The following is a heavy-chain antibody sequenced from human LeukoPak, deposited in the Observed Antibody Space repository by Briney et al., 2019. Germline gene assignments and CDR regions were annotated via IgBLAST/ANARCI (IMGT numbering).Heavy chain of an antibody. Sequence: GGSLRLSCAASGFTFSYYAIHWVRQAPGKGLEGVAVISYDGSNKYYADSVKGRFTISRDNSKNILYLQMNSLRAEDTAVYYCARPSSGWYDWYAFDIWGQGTMVTVSS. CDR2: ISYDGSNK. CDR3: ARPSSGWYDWYAFDI. D-gene: IGHD6-19*01. J-gene: IGHJ3*02. CDR1: GFTFSYYA. V-gene: IGHV3-30*04.